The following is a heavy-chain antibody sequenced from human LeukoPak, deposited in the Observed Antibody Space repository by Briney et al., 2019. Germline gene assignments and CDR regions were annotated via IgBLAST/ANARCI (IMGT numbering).Heavy chain of an antibody. CDR3: ARHGYYDSSGYYSEINPRAAYYYYGMDV. CDR1: GYSFTSYW. CDR2: IYPGDSDT. Sequence: GESLKISCKGSGYSFTSYWIGWVRQMPGKGLEWMGIIYPGDSDTRYSPSFQGQVTISADKSISTAYLQWSSLKASDTAMYYCARHGYYDSSGYYSEINPRAAYYYYGMDVWGQGTTVTVSS. J-gene: IGHJ6*02. D-gene: IGHD3-22*01. V-gene: IGHV5-51*01.